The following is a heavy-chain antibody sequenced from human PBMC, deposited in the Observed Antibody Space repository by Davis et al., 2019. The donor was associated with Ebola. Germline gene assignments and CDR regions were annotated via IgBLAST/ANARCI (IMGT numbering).Heavy chain of an antibody. CDR1: GGSISSYY. V-gene: IGHV4-59*01. CDR3: ARGAGRFSSYYGMDV. D-gene: IGHD3-3*01. CDR2: TYYSGST. Sequence: SETLSLTCTVSGGSISSYYWTWIRQPPGKGLEWIGYTYYSGSTNYNPSLKSRVTISVDTSKNQFSLKLSSVTAADTAVYYCARGAGRFSSYYGMDVWGQGTTVTVSS. J-gene: IGHJ6*02.